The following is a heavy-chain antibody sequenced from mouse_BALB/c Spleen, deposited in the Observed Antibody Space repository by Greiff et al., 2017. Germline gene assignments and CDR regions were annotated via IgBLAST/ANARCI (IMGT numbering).Heavy chain of an antibody. CDR2: IDPANGNT. V-gene: IGHV14-3*02. D-gene: IGHD1-2*01. Sequence: DVQLQESGAELVKPGASVKLSCTASGFNIKDTYMHWVKQRPEQGLEWIGRIDPANGNTKYDPKFQGKATITADTSSNTAYLQLSSLTSEDTAVYYCARVRRLRAMDYWGQGTSVTVSS. CDR3: ARVRRLRAMDY. J-gene: IGHJ4*01. CDR1: GFNIKDTY.